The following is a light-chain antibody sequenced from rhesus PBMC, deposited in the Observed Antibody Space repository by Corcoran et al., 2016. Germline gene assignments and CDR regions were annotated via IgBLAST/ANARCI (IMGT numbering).Light chain of an antibody. J-gene: IGKJ1*01. V-gene: IGKV3-42*03. CDR2: GAS. Sequence: EIVVTQSPATLSLSPGERATLSCRARQSVSSSLAWYQQKPGQVPRLLLYGASSRATGSPDRFSGTGSGTDFTLTISRLEPEDFAVYYYQQYTNWPRTFGQGTKVEIK. CDR1: QSVSSS. CDR3: QQYTNWPRT.